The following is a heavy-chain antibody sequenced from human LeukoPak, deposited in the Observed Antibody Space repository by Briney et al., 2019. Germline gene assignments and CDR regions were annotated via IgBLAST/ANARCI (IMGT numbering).Heavy chain of an antibody. CDR2: ISGSGGST. J-gene: IGHJ3*02. Sequence: PGGSLRLSCAASGFTFSSYGMSWVRQAPGKGLEWVSAISGSGGSTYYADSVKGRFTISRDNSKNTLYLQMNSLKTEDTAVYYCTTAIEMATTPWAFDIWGQGTMVTVSS. D-gene: IGHD5-24*01. V-gene: IGHV3-23*01. CDR3: TTAIEMATTPWAFDI. CDR1: GFTFSSYG.